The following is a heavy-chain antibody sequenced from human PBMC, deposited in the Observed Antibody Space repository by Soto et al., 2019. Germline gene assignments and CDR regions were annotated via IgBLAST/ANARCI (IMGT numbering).Heavy chain of an antibody. V-gene: IGHV3-21*01. CDR3: VTYAFDI. J-gene: IGHJ3*02. CDR2: ITSSSSYI. Sequence: PVGSLRLSCATSGFTFSSYTMYWVRQAPGKGLELVSSITSSSSYIFYADSVKGRFTSSRDNAKKSLFLQMNSLRAEDTALYYCVTYAFDIWGQRTMVTVSS. CDR1: GFTFSSYT.